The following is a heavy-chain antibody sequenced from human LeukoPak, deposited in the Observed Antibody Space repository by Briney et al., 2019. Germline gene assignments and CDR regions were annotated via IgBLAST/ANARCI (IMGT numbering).Heavy chain of an antibody. V-gene: IGHV4-59*08. Sequence: PETLSLTCTVSGGSISSYYWSWIRQPPGKGLEWIGFIYYSGSTNYNSSLKSRVTISVDTSKNQFSLKLSSVTAADTAVYYCARHGDSGSGYYDYWGQGTLVTVSS. CDR2: IYYSGST. CDR3: ARHGDSGSGYYDY. D-gene: IGHD3-3*01. CDR1: GGSISSYY. J-gene: IGHJ4*02.